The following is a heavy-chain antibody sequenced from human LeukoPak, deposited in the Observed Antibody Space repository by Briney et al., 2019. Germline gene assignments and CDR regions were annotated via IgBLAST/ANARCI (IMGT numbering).Heavy chain of an antibody. J-gene: IGHJ4*02. CDR2: LSGRGGRT. CDR3: EKDLLVGTMIVVVDGFDY. D-gene: IGHD3-22*01. CDR1: GFTFSSYA. V-gene: IGHV3-23*01. Sequence: PGGPLRLSCAASGFTFSSYAMIWVRQAPGKELDWVSALSGRGGRTYLATYVKGRFTISRDNSNNTLYLQMNSLRAEETAVYYCEKDLLVGTMIVVVDGFDYWGQGSLVTVSS.